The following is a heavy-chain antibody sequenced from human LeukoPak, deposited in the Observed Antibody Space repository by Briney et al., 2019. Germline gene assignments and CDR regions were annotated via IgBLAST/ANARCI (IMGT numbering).Heavy chain of an antibody. CDR2: IYTSGST. Sequence: PSETLSLTCTVSGGSISSGSYYWSWIRQPAGKGLEWIGRIYTSGSTNYNPSLKSRVTISVDTSKNQFSLKLSSVTAADTAVYYCARGIVVVPNWFDPWGQGTLVTVSS. CDR1: GGSISSGSYY. D-gene: IGHD2-2*01. J-gene: IGHJ5*02. CDR3: ARGIVVVPNWFDP. V-gene: IGHV4-61*02.